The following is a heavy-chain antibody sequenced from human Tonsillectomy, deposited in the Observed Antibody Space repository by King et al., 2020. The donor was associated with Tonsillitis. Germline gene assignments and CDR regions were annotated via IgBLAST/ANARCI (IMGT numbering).Heavy chain of an antibody. Sequence: VQLVESGGGLVKPGGSLRLSCAVSGFIFSNAWMNWVRQAPGKGLEWVGRIKRNSDGGTTDYAAPVKGRFTISRDELKNTLYLQMNSLKTEDTAVYFCIIAMGATIAAAPFDYWGQGTLVTVSS. CDR3: IIAMGATIAAAPFDY. CDR2: IKRNSDGGTT. D-gene: IGHD6-13*01. V-gene: IGHV3-15*01. CDR1: GFIFSNAW. J-gene: IGHJ4*02.